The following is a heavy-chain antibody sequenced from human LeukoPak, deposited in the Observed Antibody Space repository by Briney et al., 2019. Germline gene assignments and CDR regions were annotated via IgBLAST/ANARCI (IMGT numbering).Heavy chain of an antibody. Sequence: ASVKVSCKASGYTFTSYAMHWVRQAPGQRLEWMGWINAGNGNTKYSQKFQGRVTITRDTSASTAYMELSSLRSEDTAVYYCASGIYDFWSGYYDYGMDVWGQGTTVTVSS. V-gene: IGHV1-3*01. D-gene: IGHD3-3*01. CDR2: INAGNGNT. CDR3: ASGIYDFWSGYYDYGMDV. CDR1: GYTFTSYA. J-gene: IGHJ6*02.